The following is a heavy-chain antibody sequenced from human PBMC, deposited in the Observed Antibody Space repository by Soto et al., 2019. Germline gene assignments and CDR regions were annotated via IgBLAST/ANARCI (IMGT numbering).Heavy chain of an antibody. D-gene: IGHD5-18*01. V-gene: IGHV3-30-3*01. Sequence: QVQLVESGGXVVQPGRSLRLSCAASGFTFSSYAMHWVRQAPGKGLEWVAVISYDGSNKYYADSVKGRFTISRDNSKNTLYLQMNSLRAEDTAVYYCASGAAGYSYGFGYFQHWGQGTLVTVSS. CDR2: ISYDGSNK. CDR1: GFTFSSYA. CDR3: ASGAAGYSYGFGYFQH. J-gene: IGHJ1*01.